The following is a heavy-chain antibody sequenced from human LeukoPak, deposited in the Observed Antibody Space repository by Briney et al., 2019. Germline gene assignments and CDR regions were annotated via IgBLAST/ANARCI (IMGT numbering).Heavy chain of an antibody. CDR3: AGIAARPAYYFDY. Sequence: PGGSLRLSCVTSGSSFSDYVMTWVRQAPGKGLEWVSSISDSGRSTYYGDSVKGRFSISRDNSQNTLYLQMSSLRAEDTAVYYCAGIAARPAYYFDYWGQGTLVTVSS. CDR1: GSSFSDYV. D-gene: IGHD6-6*01. J-gene: IGHJ4*02. CDR2: ISDSGRST. V-gene: IGHV3-23*01.